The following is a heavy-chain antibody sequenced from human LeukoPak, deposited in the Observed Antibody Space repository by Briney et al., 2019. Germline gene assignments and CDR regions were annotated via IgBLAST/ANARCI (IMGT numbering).Heavy chain of an antibody. CDR3: AKDSITMVRGVMRPNFDY. CDR1: GFTFSNYA. V-gene: IGHV3-23*01. CDR2: ISGSGGST. Sequence: PGGSLRLSCAASGFTFSNYAMSWVRQAPGKGLEWVSAISGSGGSTYYADSVKGRFTISRDNSKNTLYLQMNSLRAEDTAVYYCAKDSITMVRGVMRPNFDYWGQGTLVTVSS. D-gene: IGHD3-10*01. J-gene: IGHJ4*02.